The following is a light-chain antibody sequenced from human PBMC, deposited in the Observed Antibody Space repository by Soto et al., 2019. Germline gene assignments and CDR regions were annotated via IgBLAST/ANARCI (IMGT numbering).Light chain of an antibody. CDR2: DNH. V-gene: IGLV1-51*01. Sequence: QSVLTQPPSVSAAPGHNVTISCSGSSSNVGGYYVSWYQQLHGTAPTLLIYDNHNRPPGIPHRFSGAKSRTSATLGITGLQPGDEADYYCGTWDTSLSAGVFGSGTKVTVL. J-gene: IGLJ1*01. CDR3: GTWDTSLSAGV. CDR1: SSNVGGYY.